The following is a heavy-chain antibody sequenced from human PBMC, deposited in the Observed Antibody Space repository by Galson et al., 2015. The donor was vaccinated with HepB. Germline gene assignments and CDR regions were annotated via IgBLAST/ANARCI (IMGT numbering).Heavy chain of an antibody. CDR1: GYPFTSYD. CDR2: MNPNSGNT. V-gene: IGHV1-8*01. CDR3: AREGYIGYCSSTSCHRTAFDI. J-gene: IGHJ3*02. D-gene: IGHD2-2*01. Sequence: VKVSCKASGYPFTSYDINWVRQATGQGLEWMGWMNPNSGNTGYAQKFQGRVTMTRNTSISTAYMELSSLRSEDTAVYYCAREGYIGYCSSTSCHRTAFDIWGQGTMVTVSS.